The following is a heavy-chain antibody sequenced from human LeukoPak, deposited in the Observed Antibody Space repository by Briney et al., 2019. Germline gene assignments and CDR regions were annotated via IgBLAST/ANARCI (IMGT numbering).Heavy chain of an antibody. Sequence: GGSLRLSCAASGFTVSSNYMSWVRQAPGKGLEWVSAISGSGDSTYYADSVKGRFTISRDNSKNTLYLQMNSLRAEDTAVYYCAKEGDSSSWYDLYDYWGQGTLVTVFS. D-gene: IGHD6-13*01. CDR2: ISGSGDST. V-gene: IGHV3-23*01. CDR3: AKEGDSSSWYDLYDY. J-gene: IGHJ4*02. CDR1: GFTVSSNY.